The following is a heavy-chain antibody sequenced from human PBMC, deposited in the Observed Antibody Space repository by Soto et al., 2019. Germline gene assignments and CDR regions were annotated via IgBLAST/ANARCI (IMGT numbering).Heavy chain of an antibody. Sequence: QVQLQESGPGLVKPSQTLSLTCTVSGGSISRGDYYWSWIRQPPGKGLEWLGYIYYSGSTYYNPSLKSRVTISVATSTNQFSLKLSSVTAADTAVYYCAIERPIRPYYFYYGMDVWGQGTTVTVSS. D-gene: IGHD2-2*02. CDR2: IYYSGST. CDR1: GGSISRGDYY. V-gene: IGHV4-30-4*01. CDR3: AIERPIRPYYFYYGMDV. J-gene: IGHJ6*02.